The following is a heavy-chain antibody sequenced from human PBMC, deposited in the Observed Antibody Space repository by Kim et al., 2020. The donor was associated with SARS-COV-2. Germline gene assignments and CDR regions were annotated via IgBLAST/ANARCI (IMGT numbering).Heavy chain of an antibody. J-gene: IGHJ4*02. D-gene: IGHD6-13*01. V-gene: IGHV1-2*02. Sequence: GGTNYAQKFQGRVTMTRDTSISTAYMELSRLRSDDTAVYYCARGQQRVDYWGQGTLVTVSS. CDR3: ARGQQRVDY. CDR2: GGT.